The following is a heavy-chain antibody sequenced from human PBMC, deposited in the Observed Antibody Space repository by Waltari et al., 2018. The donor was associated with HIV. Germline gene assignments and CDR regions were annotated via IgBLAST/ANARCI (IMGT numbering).Heavy chain of an antibody. V-gene: IGHV4-39*01. Sequence: QLQLQESGPGLVKPSETLSLTCTVSGGSLSSSSYYWGWIRQPPGKGLEWIGSIYYGGSTYYNPSLKSRVTISVDTSKNQFSLKLSSVTAADTAVYYCARIAVAINYWGQGTLVTVSS. CDR2: IYYGGST. J-gene: IGHJ4*02. D-gene: IGHD6-19*01. CDR1: GGSLSSSSYY. CDR3: ARIAVAINY.